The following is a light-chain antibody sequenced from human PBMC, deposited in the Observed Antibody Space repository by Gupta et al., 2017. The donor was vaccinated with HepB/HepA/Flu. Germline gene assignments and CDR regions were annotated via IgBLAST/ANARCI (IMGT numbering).Light chain of an antibody. J-gene: IGLJ3*02. V-gene: IGLV2-23*02. Sequence: GLTQPAPVSGSPGHSITISCTGTSSDVGNDNLVSWYQQHPGKAPKLIIYEVTERSSGVSNRFSGPKSGDTASLTISWLQTEDEADYYCSSYAGSSTVMFGGGTKVTVL. CDR3: SSYAGSSTVM. CDR1: SSDVGNDNL. CDR2: EVT.